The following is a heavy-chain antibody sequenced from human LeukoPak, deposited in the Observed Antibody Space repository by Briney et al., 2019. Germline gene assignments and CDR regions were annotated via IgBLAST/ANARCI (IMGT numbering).Heavy chain of an antibody. D-gene: IGHD6-19*01. CDR3: TTEKKQWQVAGSWFDP. V-gene: IGHV3-15*01. CDR2: IKSKTDGGTT. Sequence: GGSLRLSCAASGFTFSNAWMSWVRQAPGKGLEWVGRIKSKTDGGTTDYAAPVKGRFTISRDDSKNTLYLQMNSLKTEDTAVYYCTTEKKQWQVAGSWFDPWGQGTLVTVSS. CDR1: GFTFSNAW. J-gene: IGHJ5*02.